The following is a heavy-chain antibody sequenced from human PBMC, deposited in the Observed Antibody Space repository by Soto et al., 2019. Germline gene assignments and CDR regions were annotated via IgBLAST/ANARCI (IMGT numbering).Heavy chain of an antibody. V-gene: IGHV1-18*01. Sequence: QVQLVQSGAEVKKPGASVKVSCKASGYTFITYGVTWVRQAPGQGLDWLGWISTYNGNTRYAERLQCRVTMTTDTTTNTAYTELRNLRSDDTAVYYCARGPTDYYDNSANYFLDYWGQGTLVTVSS. CDR1: GYTFITYG. CDR3: ARGPTDYYDNSANYFLDY. CDR2: ISTYNGNT. D-gene: IGHD3-22*01. J-gene: IGHJ4*02.